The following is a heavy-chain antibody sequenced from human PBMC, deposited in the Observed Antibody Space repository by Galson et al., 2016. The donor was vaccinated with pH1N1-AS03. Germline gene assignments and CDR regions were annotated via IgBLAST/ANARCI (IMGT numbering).Heavy chain of an antibody. CDR3: ARDDGALYYYYGLDV. V-gene: IGHV1-18*04. CDR2: ISGYNGNT. Sequence: SVKVSCKASGYKFTNYGFNWVRQAPGQGLEWMGWISGYNGNTNYAQSLQGRVTTTTDTSTSTAYMELRSLNSDDTAVYYCARDDGALYYYYGLDVWGQGTTITVSS. CDR1: GYKFTNYG. J-gene: IGHJ6*02. D-gene: IGHD4-17*01.